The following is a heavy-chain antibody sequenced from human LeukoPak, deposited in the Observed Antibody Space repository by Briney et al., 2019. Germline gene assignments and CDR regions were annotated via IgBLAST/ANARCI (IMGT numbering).Heavy chain of an antibody. V-gene: IGHV4-39*01. CDR2: IYYSGST. Sequence: SETLSLTCSVSGGSITTTSYFWGWIRQPPGKGLEWIGSIYYSGSTYYNPSLKSRVTISVDTSKNQFSLKLRSVTAAGTAVYYCASTLSSSWYAYWGQGTLVTVSS. CDR1: GGSITTTSYF. J-gene: IGHJ4*02. CDR3: ASTLSSSWYAY. D-gene: IGHD6-13*01.